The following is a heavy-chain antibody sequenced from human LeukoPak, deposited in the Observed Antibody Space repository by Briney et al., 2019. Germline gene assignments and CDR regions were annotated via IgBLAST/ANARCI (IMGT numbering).Heavy chain of an antibody. Sequence: SETLSLTCTISAGSMTTYYWNWIRQPPGKGLEWIGYVYYTGSTIYAPSLNSRVTISLDTSKKQFSLKLNSVTAADTAVYYCARRVVVTPTSLDAFDIWSQGTMVTVSS. V-gene: IGHV4-59*08. D-gene: IGHD2-21*02. CDR1: AGSMTTYY. CDR3: ARRVVVTPTSLDAFDI. J-gene: IGHJ3*02. CDR2: VYYTGST.